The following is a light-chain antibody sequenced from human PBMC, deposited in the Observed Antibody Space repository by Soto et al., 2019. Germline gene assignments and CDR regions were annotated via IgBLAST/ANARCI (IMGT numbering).Light chain of an antibody. CDR3: QQGSNFT. CDR2: DAS. CDR1: QSVSSY. J-gene: IGKJ5*01. V-gene: IGKV3-11*01. Sequence: EIVLTQSPATLSLSPGERATLSCRASQSVSSYLAWYQQKPGQAPRLLIYDASNGATGIPARFSGSGSGKDFPLTISSLEPEDFAVYYCQQGSNFTFGQGTRLEIK.